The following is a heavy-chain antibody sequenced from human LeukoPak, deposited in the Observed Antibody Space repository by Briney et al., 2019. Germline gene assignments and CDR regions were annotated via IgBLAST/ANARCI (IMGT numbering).Heavy chain of an antibody. V-gene: IGHV4-4*07. CDR1: GGPIGSYY. CDR2: IFISGNT. CDR3: ARSNSFFDY. D-gene: IGHD2-2*01. J-gene: IGHJ4*02. Sequence: NTSETLSLTCTVSGGPIGSYYWSWIRQPAGKGLEWIGRIFISGNTNYNPSLKSRVAMSLDTSKNQFSLKLNFVTAADTAVYYCARSNSFFDYWGQGTLVTVSS.